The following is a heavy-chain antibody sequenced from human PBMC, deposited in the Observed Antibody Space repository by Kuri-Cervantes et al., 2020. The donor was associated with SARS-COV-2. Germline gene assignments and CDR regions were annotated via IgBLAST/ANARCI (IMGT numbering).Heavy chain of an antibody. CDR1: GYTFTSYY. J-gene: IGHJ4*02. CDR2: INPSGGST. D-gene: IGHD6-19*01. Sequence: ASVKVSCKASGYTFTSYYMHWVRQAPGQGLEWMGIINPSGGSTSYAQKFQGRVTMTTDTSTSTAYMELRSLRSDDTAVYYCARATLAVAGDNFDYWGQGTLVTVSS. V-gene: IGHV1-46*01. CDR3: ARATLAVAGDNFDY.